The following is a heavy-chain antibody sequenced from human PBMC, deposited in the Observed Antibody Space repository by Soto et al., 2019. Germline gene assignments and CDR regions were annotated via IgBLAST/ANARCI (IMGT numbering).Heavy chain of an antibody. D-gene: IGHD3-22*01. J-gene: IGHJ4*02. CDR3: AKGSTGYYYDSSGYYAPDY. CDR1: GFTFSSYA. V-gene: IGHV3-23*01. CDR2: ISGSGGST. Sequence: EGSLRLSCAASGFTFSSYAMSWVRQAPGKGLEWVSAISGSGGSTYYADSVKGRFTISRDNSKNTLYLQMNSLRAEDTAVYYCAKGSTGYYYDSSGYYAPDYWGQGTLVTVSS.